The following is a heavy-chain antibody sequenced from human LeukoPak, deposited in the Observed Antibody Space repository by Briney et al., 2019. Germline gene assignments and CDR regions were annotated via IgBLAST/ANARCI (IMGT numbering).Heavy chain of an antibody. J-gene: IGHJ3*02. CDR2: IDARSGIT. CDR3: ARTYDFGRGPPGDAFDN. Sequence: GGSLRLSCATSGFTFTIFGINWVRQAPGKGPEWVSYIDARSGITYYADSVQGRFTISRDNAKESVFLQMNGLRVDDTAVYYCARTYDFGRGPPGDAFDNWGQGTPVIVSS. V-gene: IGHV3-48*01. D-gene: IGHD3-3*01. CDR1: GFTFTIFG.